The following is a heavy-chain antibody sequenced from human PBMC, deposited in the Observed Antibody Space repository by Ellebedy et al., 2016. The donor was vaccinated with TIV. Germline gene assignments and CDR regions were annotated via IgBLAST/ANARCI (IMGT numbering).Heavy chain of an antibody. CDR2: ISHDGNNK. CDR1: GFTFSSFG. V-gene: IGHV3-30*18. Sequence: GESLKISCAASGFTFSSFGMHWVRQAPGKGLEWVAVISHDGNNKYYGDSVKGRLTISRDNTKNTVYLQMDTLRAEDTAVYYCAKDQGGIAVRGIARLDYWGQGTLVTVSS. CDR3: AKDQGGIAVRGIARLDY. D-gene: IGHD6-6*01. J-gene: IGHJ4*02.